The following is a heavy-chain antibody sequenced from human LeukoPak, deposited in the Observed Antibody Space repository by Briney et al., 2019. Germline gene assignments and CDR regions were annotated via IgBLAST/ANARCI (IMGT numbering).Heavy chain of an antibody. CDR1: GFTFSSYG. CDR2: ISSSSSYI. D-gene: IGHD2-21*02. Sequence: PGGSLRLSCAASGFTFSSYGMSWVRQAPGKGLEWVSSISSSSSYIYYADSVKGRFTISRDNAKNSLYLQMNSLRAEDTAVYYCARGVVVTAWGISQRWFDPWGQGTLVTVSS. CDR3: ARGVVVTAWGISQRWFDP. V-gene: IGHV3-21*01. J-gene: IGHJ5*02.